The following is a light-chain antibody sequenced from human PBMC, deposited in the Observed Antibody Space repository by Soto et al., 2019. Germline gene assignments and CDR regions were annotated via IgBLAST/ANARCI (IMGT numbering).Light chain of an antibody. Sequence: DIQMTQSPSSLSASVGDRVTITCRASQSISSYLNWYQQNPGKAPKLLIYAASSLQSVVPSRFSGSGSGTDFTLTISSLQPEDFATYYCQQSYSTPLTFGGGTKVEIK. CDR2: AAS. CDR1: QSISSY. J-gene: IGKJ4*01. CDR3: QQSYSTPLT. V-gene: IGKV1-39*01.